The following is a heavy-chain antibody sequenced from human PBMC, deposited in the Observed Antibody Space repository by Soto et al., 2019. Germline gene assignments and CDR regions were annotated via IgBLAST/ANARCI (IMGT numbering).Heavy chain of an antibody. CDR2: ISANGASI. Sequence: LRLSCVGSGFTFRDHAMRWVRQAPGRGLEWVSAISANGASIQHADSVKGRFSASRDNAKNTVYLQMDNLRTEDSAVYYCAKDRYYDTPGWFDPWGQGSRVTVSS. V-gene: IGHV3-23*01. CDR3: AKDRYYDTPGWFDP. CDR1: GFTFRDHA. D-gene: IGHD3-22*01. J-gene: IGHJ5*02.